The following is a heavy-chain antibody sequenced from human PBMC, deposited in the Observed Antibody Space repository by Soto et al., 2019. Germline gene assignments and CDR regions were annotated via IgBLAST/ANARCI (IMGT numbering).Heavy chain of an antibody. CDR2: ISARGGSS. Sequence: DVQLLESGGGLVQPGGSLRLSCAASGFSFSSYAMVWVRQAPGKGLEGVAVISARGGSSYFADSGKGRFTLSRDNSKNVLSLEMNSLRAEDTAIYFCAKGSIEYSASVDNWGQGTLVVVSS. CDR3: AKGSIEYSASVDN. D-gene: IGHD5-12*01. CDR1: GFSFSSYA. V-gene: IGHV3-23*01. J-gene: IGHJ4*02.